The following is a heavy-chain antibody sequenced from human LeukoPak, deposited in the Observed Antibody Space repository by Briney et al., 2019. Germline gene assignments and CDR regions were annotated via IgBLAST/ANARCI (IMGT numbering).Heavy chain of an antibody. D-gene: IGHD3-3*01. V-gene: IGHV4-31*03. Sequence: SETLSLTCTVSGDSISSDYYWSWFRQHPGKGLEWIAYIYYGGTTYHNPSLESRVSISVDTSKNQFSLSLTSVTAADTAVYYCARGIRYNYDFCPFDPWGQGTLVTVSS. CDR2: IYYGGTT. CDR3: ARGIRYNYDFCPFDP. J-gene: IGHJ5*02. CDR1: GDSISSDYY.